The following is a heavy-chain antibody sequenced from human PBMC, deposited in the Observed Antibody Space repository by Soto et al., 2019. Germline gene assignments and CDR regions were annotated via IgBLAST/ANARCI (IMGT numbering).Heavy chain of an antibody. Sequence: QVQLVQSGAEVKKPGASVKVSCKASGYTFTSYDINWVRQATGQGLEWMGWMNPNSGNTGYAQKFQGRVTMTRNTSISTAYXXLXSXXSEDTAVYYCARGSDLFDHYGSGSYFGNYYYGMDVWGQGTTVTVSS. V-gene: IGHV1-8*01. CDR3: ARGSDLFDHYGSGSYFGNYYYGMDV. J-gene: IGHJ6*02. D-gene: IGHD3-10*01. CDR2: MNPNSGNT. CDR1: GYTFTSYD.